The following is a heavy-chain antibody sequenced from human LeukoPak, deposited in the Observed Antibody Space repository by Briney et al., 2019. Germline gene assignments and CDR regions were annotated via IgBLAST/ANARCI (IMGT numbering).Heavy chain of an antibody. Sequence: GGSLRLSCAASGFTFSSYGMHWVRQAPGKGLEWVVFIRYDGSNKYYADSVKGRFTISRDNAKNSLYLQMNSLRAEDTAVYYCARGSSSRSGYYYYYMDVWGKGTTVTISS. CDR2: IRYDGSNK. CDR3: ARGSSSRSGYYYYYMDV. J-gene: IGHJ6*03. V-gene: IGHV3-30*02. CDR1: GFTFSSYG. D-gene: IGHD6-13*01.